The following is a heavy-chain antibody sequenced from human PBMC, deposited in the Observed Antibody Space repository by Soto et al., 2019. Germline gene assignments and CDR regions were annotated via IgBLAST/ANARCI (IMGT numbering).Heavy chain of an antibody. V-gene: IGHV4-59*01. D-gene: IGHD4-17*01. CDR2: VYYSGST. CDR3: ARDTVTTSDDAFDI. CDR1: GGSISSYY. Sequence: QVQLQESGPGLVKPSETLSLTCTVSGGSISSYYWTRIRQPPGKRLEWIGYVYYSGSTNYNPSLKSRVTISVDMSKNQFSLKLSSVTAADTAVYYCARDTVTTSDDAFDIWGQGTMVTVSS. J-gene: IGHJ3*02.